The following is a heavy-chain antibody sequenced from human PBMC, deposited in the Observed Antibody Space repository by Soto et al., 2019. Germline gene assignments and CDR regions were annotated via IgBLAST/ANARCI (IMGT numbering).Heavy chain of an antibody. CDR1: GFTYSTYT. Sequence: GGSLRLSCAASGFTYSTYTMHWVRQAPGKGLEWVAVISYDGNNKFYADSVKGRFTISRDNSNNTLYLQMNSLRAEDTAVYYCTRRRDWTAVDPLDYWGQGTLVTVSS. CDR3: TRRRDWTAVDPLDY. V-gene: IGHV3-30*14. CDR2: ISYDGNNK. J-gene: IGHJ4*02. D-gene: IGHD5-18*01.